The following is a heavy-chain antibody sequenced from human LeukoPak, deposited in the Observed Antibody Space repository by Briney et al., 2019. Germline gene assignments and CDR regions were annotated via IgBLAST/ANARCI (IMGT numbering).Heavy chain of an antibody. Sequence: PGGSLRLSCAASGFTSSSYSMNWVRQAPGKGLEWVSSISSSSSYIYYADSVKGRFTISRDNAKNSLYLQMNSLRAEDTAVYYCARDGSGLSIFDYWGQGTLVTVSS. CDR1: GFTSSSYS. CDR3: ARDGSGLSIFDY. V-gene: IGHV3-21*01. CDR2: ISSSSSYI. D-gene: IGHD3-3*01. J-gene: IGHJ4*02.